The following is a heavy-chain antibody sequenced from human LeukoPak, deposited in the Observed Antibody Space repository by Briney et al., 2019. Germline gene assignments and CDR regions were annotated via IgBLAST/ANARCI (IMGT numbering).Heavy chain of an antibody. CDR3: VRDGPSPSSYYHYGMDL. Sequence: PGGSLRLSCAASGLTTNYNFLNWVRQAAGNGLEWVALIDSGDKTYYADSVKGRFTISRDNSKDPLNLQMNNLRLGVPAVYYCVRDGPSPSSYYHYGMDLWGQGTSVTVSS. J-gene: IGHJ6*02. D-gene: IGHD3-10*01. CDR2: IDSGDKT. V-gene: IGHV3-53*05. CDR1: GLTTNYNF.